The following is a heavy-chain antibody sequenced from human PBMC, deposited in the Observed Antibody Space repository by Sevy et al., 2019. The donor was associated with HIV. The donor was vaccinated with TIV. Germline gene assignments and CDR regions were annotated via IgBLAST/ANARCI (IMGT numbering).Heavy chain of an antibody. J-gene: IGHJ4*02. CDR2: ISYNGNSK. D-gene: IGHD1-26*01. V-gene: IGHV3-30-3*01. CDR3: ARDSGDSHYFMVGAY. CDR1: GFTFSSHA. Sequence: GGSLRLSCAASGFTFSSHAMHWVRQAPGKGLEWVAVISYNGNSKYDTDSVKGRFTISRDDSKNTLALQMNSLRAEDTAVYYCARDSGDSHYFMVGAYWGQGTLVTVSS.